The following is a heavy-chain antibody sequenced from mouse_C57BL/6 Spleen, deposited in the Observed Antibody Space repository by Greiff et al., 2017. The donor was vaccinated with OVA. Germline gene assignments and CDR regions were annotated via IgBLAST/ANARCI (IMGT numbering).Heavy chain of an antibody. V-gene: IGHV5-4*01. Sequence: EVHLVESGGGLVKPGGSLKLSCAASGFTFSSYAMSWVRQTPEKRLEWVATISDGGSYTYYPDNVKGRFTISRDNAKNNLYLQMSHLKSEDTAMYYCARKDFDYWGQGTTLTVSS. J-gene: IGHJ2*01. CDR3: ARKDFDY. CDR2: ISDGGSYT. CDR1: GFTFSSYA.